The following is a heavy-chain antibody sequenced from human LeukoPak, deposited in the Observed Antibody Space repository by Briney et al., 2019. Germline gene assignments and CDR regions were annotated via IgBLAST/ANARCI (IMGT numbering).Heavy chain of an antibody. D-gene: IGHD5-12*01. CDR2: IKSKTDGGTT. Sequence: GGSLRLSCAASGFTFSNAWMSWVRQAPGKGLEWVGRIKSKTDGGTTDYAAPVKGRFTISRDDSKNTLYLQMNSLKTEDTAVYYCTTGLRGHSGYDRDYWGQGTLVTVSS. CDR1: GFTFSNAW. V-gene: IGHV3-15*01. J-gene: IGHJ4*02. CDR3: TTGLRGHSGYDRDY.